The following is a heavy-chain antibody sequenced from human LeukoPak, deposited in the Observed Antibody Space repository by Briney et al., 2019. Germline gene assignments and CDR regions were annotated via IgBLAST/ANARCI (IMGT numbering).Heavy chain of an antibody. J-gene: IGHJ6*03. Sequence: ASVKVSCKASGYTFTGYYMHWVRQAPGQGLEWMGWINPNSGGTNYEQKFQGRVTMTRDTSISTAYMELSRLRSDDTAVYYCARGLRGYCSSTSCYLYYYYYMDVWGKGTTVTVS. D-gene: IGHD2-2*01. CDR2: INPNSGGT. CDR3: ARGLRGYCSSTSCYLYYYYYMDV. V-gene: IGHV1-2*02. CDR1: GYTFTGYY.